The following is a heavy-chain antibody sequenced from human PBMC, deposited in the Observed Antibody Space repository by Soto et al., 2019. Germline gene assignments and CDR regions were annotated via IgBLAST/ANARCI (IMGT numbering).Heavy chain of an antibody. CDR3: ARDWNSLKGHYYGMDV. D-gene: IGHD1-7*01. Sequence: SVKVCCKACGGGFSSYTMSWVLQAPEQGLEWMGGIIPIFGTANYAQKFQGRVTITADESTSTAYMELSSLRSEDTAVYYCARDWNSLKGHYYGMDVSGQGTTVTVSS. V-gene: IGHV1-69*13. J-gene: IGHJ6*02. CDR1: GGGFSSYT. CDR2: IIPIFGTA.